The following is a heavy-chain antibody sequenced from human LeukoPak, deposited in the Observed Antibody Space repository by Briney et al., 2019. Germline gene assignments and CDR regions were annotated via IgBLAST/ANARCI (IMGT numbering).Heavy chain of an antibody. J-gene: IGHJ3*02. CDR3: AREDTGVAFDI. Sequence: PGRSLRLSCAASGFTFSSYGMHWVRQAPGKGLEWVAVISYDGSNTYYADSVKGRFTISRDNSKNMLYLQMNSLRAEDTAVYYCAREDTGVAFDIWGQGTTVTV. D-gene: IGHD2-8*01. CDR2: ISYDGSNT. CDR1: GFTFSSYG. V-gene: IGHV3-30*03.